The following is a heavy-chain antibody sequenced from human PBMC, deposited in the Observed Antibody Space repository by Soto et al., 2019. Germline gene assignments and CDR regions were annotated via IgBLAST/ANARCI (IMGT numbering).Heavy chain of an antibody. V-gene: IGHV1-2*04. CDR3: ATQLPVDASGRQYYMDV. J-gene: IGHJ6*03. CDR2: INPNSGGT. CDR1: GYTFTGYY. D-gene: IGHD2-8*01. Sequence: ASVKVSCKASGYTFTGYYMHWVRQAPGQGLEWMGWINPNSGGTNYGQKVQGWVTMPRDTSISTAYMELSRLRSDDTALYSCATQLPVDASGRQYYMDVWVKGTTVTVSS.